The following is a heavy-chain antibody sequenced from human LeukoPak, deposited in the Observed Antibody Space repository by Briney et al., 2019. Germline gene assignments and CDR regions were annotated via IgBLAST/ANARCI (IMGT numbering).Heavy chain of an antibody. CDR1: GGSFSGYY. CDR3: ARGTLRVAPWPLDY. D-gene: IGHD5-12*01. V-gene: IGHV4-34*01. J-gene: IGHJ4*02. CDR2: INHSGST. Sequence: SETLSLTCAVYGGSFSGYYWSWIRQPPGKGLEWIGEINHSGSTNYSPSLKSRVTISVDTSKNQFSLKLSSVTAADTAVYYCARGTLRVAPWPLDYWGQGTLVTVSS.